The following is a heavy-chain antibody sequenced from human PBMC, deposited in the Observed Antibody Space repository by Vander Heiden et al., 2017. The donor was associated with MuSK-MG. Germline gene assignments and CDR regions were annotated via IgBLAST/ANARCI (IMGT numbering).Heavy chain of an antibody. J-gene: IGHJ2*01. CDR3: AKDRASSGWRFDL. Sequence: EVQLMESGGGLVQPGGSVRLSCAASGFTLSSYAMSWVRQAPGKGLEWVSAIRGSDDNTYYADSVKGRFTISRDNSKDTLYLQMNGLRAEDTAVYYCAKDRASSGWRFDLWGRGTLVTVSS. CDR2: IRGSDDNT. V-gene: IGHV3-23*01. D-gene: IGHD2-15*01. CDR1: GFTLSSYA.